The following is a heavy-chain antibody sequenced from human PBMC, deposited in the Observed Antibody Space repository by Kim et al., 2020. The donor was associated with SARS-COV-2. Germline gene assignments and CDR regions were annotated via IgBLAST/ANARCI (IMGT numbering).Heavy chain of an antibody. D-gene: IGHD2-15*01. CDR2: INPSDGST. CDR1: GDTFTNYY. CDR3: GRERGHCSGGSCYTGYYGMDV. J-gene: IGHJ6*02. V-gene: IGHV1-46*01. Sequence: ASVKVSCKASGDTFTNYYIYWVRQAPGQGLEWMGIINPSDGSTNYAQKFRDRVTMTRDTSTNTVYMDLSRVRSEDTAVYYCGRERGHCSGGSCYTGYYGMDVWSQGTTVTVSS.